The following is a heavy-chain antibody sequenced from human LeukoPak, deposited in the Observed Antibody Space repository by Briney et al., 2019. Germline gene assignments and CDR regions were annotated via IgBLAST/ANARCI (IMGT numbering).Heavy chain of an antibody. CDR1: GDSISGYY. CDR3: WRGGWWSNV. V-gene: IGHV4-59*01. J-gene: IGHJ6*02. CDR2: IYYTWTT. D-gene: IGHD2-15*01. Sequence: SETLSLTCTVSGDSISGYYWTWIRQPPGKGLEWIGFIYYTWTTNYNPSLKSRVTVSVDTSMSHISLNLSSVPAADTAGYYCWRGGWWSNVWGPGTTVAVSS.